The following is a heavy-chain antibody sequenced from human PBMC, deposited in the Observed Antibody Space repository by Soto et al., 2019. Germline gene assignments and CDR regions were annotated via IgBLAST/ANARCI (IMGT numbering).Heavy chain of an antibody. CDR3: ASSVQYYYYYYYMDV. Sequence: SETLSLTCAVYGGSFSGYYWSWIRQPPGKGLEWIGEINHSGSTNYNPSLKSRVTISVDTSKNQFSLKLSSVTAADTAVYYCASSVQYYYYYYYMDVWGKGTTVT. CDR2: INHSGST. CDR1: GGSFSGYY. J-gene: IGHJ6*03. D-gene: IGHD3-10*01. V-gene: IGHV4-34*01.